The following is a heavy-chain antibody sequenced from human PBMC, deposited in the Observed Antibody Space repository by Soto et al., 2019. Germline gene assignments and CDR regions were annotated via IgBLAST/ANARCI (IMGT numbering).Heavy chain of an antibody. Sequence: SETLSLTCTVSNYSISSGYYWGWIRQSPGEGLEWIVSMYHSGTTYYNPSLKGRVTISIDTSKNQFSLKLTSVTSADTAVYFCSRVASGPIDYWGQGTLVTVSS. CDR2: MYHSGTT. J-gene: IGHJ4*02. CDR1: NYSISSGYY. CDR3: SRVASGPIDY. V-gene: IGHV4-38-2*02. D-gene: IGHD1-1*01.